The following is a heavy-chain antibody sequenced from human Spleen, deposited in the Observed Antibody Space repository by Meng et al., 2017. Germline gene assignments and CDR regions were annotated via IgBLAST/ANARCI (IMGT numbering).Heavy chain of an antibody. CDR3: ARDEDISAAGKLFGDY. CDR2: IIPIFGTA. Sequence: QVQRVQSGGEVRKPGSSVKVSCKASGGTFSSYAISWVRQAPGQGLEWMGGIIPIFGTANYAQKFQGRVTMTGDTSISTAYMELSGLRSDDTAMYYCARDEDISAAGKLFGDYWGQGTLVTVSS. D-gene: IGHD6-13*01. V-gene: IGHV1-69*06. CDR1: GGTFSSYA. J-gene: IGHJ4*02.